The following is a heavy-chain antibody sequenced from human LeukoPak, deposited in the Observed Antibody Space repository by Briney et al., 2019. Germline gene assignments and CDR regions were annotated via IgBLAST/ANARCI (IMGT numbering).Heavy chain of an antibody. D-gene: IGHD3-22*01. CDR3: TGYWGY. V-gene: IGHV3-15*01. Sequence: RGSLRLSCAASGFTFTKAWMTGVGQAPGKGLEWVGLINRKTDGGTTDYAAPVQGRFTISRDDSKNTLYLQMNSLKTEDTAVYYSTGYWGYWGQGTPVTVPS. J-gene: IGHJ4*02. CDR2: INRKTDGGTT. CDR1: GFTFTKAW.